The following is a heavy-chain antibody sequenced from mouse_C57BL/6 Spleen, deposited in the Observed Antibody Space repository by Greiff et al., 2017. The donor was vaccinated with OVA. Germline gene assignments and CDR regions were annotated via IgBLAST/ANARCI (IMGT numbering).Heavy chain of an antibody. CDR3: ARSGTGKAMDY. CDR1: GYAFSSYW. J-gene: IGHJ4*01. CDR2: IYPGDGDT. V-gene: IGHV1-80*01. D-gene: IGHD4-1*01. Sequence: QVQLQQSGAELVKPGASVKISCKASGYAFSSYWMNWVKQRPGKGLEWIGQIYPGDGDTNYNGKFKGKATLAADKSSSTAYMQLSSLTSEDSAVYLCARSGTGKAMDYWGQGTSVTVSS.